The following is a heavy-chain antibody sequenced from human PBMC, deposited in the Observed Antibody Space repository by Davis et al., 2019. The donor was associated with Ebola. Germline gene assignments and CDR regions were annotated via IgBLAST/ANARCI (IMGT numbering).Heavy chain of an antibody. V-gene: IGHV4-59*12. CDR1: GGSFSGYY. CDR3: ARAKYSSSGHYYMDV. D-gene: IGHD6-13*01. J-gene: IGHJ6*03. CDR2: IYYSGST. Sequence: PGGSLRLSCAVYGGSFSGYYWSWIRQPPGKGLEWIGYIYYSGSTNYNPSLKSRVTISVDTSKNQFSLKLSSVTAADTAVYYCARAKYSSSGHYYMDVWGKGTTVTVSS.